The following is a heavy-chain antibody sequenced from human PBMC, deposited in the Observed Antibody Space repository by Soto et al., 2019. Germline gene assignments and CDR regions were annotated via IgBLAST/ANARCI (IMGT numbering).Heavy chain of an antibody. CDR1: GFTFSSYG. Sequence: QVQLVESGGGMVQPGRSLRLSCAASGFTFSSYGMHWVRQAPGKGLEWVAVISYDGSNKYYADSVKGRFTISRDNSKNTLYLQMNSLRAKDTAVYYCAKDVVVGATTGLGDYYYYYGMDVWGQGTTVTVSS. CDR2: ISYDGSNK. CDR3: AKDVVVGATTGLGDYYYYYGMDV. V-gene: IGHV3-30*18. J-gene: IGHJ6*02. D-gene: IGHD1-26*01.